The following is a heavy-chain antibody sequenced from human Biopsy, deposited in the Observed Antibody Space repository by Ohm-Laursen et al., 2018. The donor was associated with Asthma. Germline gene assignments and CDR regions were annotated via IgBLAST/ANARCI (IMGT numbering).Heavy chain of an antibody. CDR1: GGSFSGYY. D-gene: IGHD5/OR15-5a*01. CDR2: FSHSGST. CDR3: ARGSIVSTIYY. Sequence: SDTLSLTWAVDGGSFSGYYWNWIRQLPGKGLEWIGEFSHSGSTKYNPSLKSRVTISVDTSKNQFSLKLSSVTAADTAVYYCARGSIVSTIYYWGQGTLVTVSS. J-gene: IGHJ4*02. V-gene: IGHV4-34*01.